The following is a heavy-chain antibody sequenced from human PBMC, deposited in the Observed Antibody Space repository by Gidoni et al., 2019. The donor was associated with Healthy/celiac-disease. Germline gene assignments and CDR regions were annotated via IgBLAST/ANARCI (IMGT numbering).Heavy chain of an antibody. Sequence: EVQLVQSGAEVKKPGESLRISCKGSGYSFTSYWISWVRQMPGKGLEWMGRIDPSDSYTNYSPSFQGHVTISADKSISTAYLQWSSLKASDTAMYYCARQGVWGGNGAPPYYYYMDVWGKGTTVTVSS. V-gene: IGHV5-10-1*03. CDR1: GYSFTSYW. CDR3: ARQGVWGGNGAPPYYYYMDV. D-gene: IGHD2-15*01. CDR2: IDPSDSYT. J-gene: IGHJ6*03.